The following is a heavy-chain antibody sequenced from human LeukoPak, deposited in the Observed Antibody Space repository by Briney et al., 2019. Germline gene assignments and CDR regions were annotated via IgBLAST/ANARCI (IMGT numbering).Heavy chain of an antibody. J-gene: IGHJ4*02. Sequence: GGSLRLSCAASGFTLSRYSMNWVRQAPGKGLEWVSSISSGSTYTYYADSVKGRFTISRDNAKNSLYLQRNSVRAEDTAVYYWARATGGLLWFGESSEGSKFDYWGQGSLVTVSS. V-gene: IGHV3-21*01. D-gene: IGHD3-10*01. CDR1: GFTLSRYS. CDR3: ARATGGLLWFGESSEGSKFDY. CDR2: ISSGSTYT.